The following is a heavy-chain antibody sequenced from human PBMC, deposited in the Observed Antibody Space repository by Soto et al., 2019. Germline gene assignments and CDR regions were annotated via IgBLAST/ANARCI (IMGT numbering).Heavy chain of an antibody. Sequence: PGGSLRLSCAASGFTFSSYSMNWVRQAPGKGLEWVSSISSSSSYIYYADSVKGRFTISRDNAKNSLYLQMNSLRAEDTAVYYCARDGENYYGSGSYWYNWFDPWGQETLVTVSS. CDR2: ISSSSSYI. CDR3: ARDGENYYGSGSYWYNWFDP. CDR1: GFTFSSYS. J-gene: IGHJ5*02. D-gene: IGHD3-10*01. V-gene: IGHV3-21*01.